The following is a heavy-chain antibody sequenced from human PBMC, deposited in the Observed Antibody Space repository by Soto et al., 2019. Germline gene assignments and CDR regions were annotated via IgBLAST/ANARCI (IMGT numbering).Heavy chain of an antibody. J-gene: IGHJ6*02. CDR1: GYSDSINSAA. V-gene: IGHV6-1*01. CDR2: TYYRSKWYN. D-gene: IGHD3-16*02. CDR3: AKDIDYYYGMDV. Sequence: SQTLSLTCALSGYSDSINSAACTWIRQSPSRGLEWLGRTYYRSKWYNDYAVSVKSRITINPDTSKNQFSLQLNSVTPEDTALYYCAKDIDYYYGMDVWGQGTTVTVSS.